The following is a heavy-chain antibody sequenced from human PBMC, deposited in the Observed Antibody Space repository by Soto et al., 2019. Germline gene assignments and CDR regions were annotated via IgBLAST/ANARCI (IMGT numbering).Heavy chain of an antibody. CDR1: GFTFSNAL. Sequence: GGSLRLCCAASGFTFSNALMRWVRQAPGKGLEWVGRIKSKTDGGTTDYAAPVKGRFTISRDDSKNTLYLQMNSLKTEDTAVYYCTTGLTIRGGVIDPWGQGTLVTVSS. CDR3: TTGLTIRGGVIDP. D-gene: IGHD3-3*01. V-gene: IGHV3-15*01. CDR2: IKSKTDGGTT. J-gene: IGHJ5*02.